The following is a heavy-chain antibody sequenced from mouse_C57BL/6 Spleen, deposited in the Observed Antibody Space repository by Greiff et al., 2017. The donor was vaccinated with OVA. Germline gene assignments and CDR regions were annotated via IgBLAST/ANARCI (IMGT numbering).Heavy chain of an antibody. V-gene: IGHV1-50*01. CDR3: ARRADIYYGYGAAWFAY. J-gene: IGHJ3*01. D-gene: IGHD2-2*01. CDR1: GYTFTSYW. Sequence: QVQLKQPGAELVKPGASVKLSCKASGYTFTSYWMHWVKQRPGQGLEWIGEIDPSDGYTNYNQKFKGKATLTVDTSSSTAYMQLSSLTSEDSAVYYYARRADIYYGYGAAWFAYWGQGTLVTVSA. CDR2: IDPSDGYT.